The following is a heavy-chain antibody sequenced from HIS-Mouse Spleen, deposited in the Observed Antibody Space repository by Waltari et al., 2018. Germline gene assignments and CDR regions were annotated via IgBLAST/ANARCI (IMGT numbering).Heavy chain of an antibody. CDR3: ARGGLAAAGWYFDL. J-gene: IGHJ2*01. V-gene: IGHV3-53*01. CDR1: GFTVSSNY. Sequence: EVQLVESGGGLIQPGGSLRLSCAASGFTVSSNYMSWVRQAQGKGLYWVSVIYRGGRTYYADSGKGRFTISRDNSKNTLYLQMNSLRSEDTAVYYCARGGLAAAGWYFDLWGRGTLVTVSS. D-gene: IGHD6-13*01. CDR2: IYRGGRT.